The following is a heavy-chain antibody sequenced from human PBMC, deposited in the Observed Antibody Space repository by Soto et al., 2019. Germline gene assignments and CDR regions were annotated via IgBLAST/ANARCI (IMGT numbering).Heavy chain of an antibody. J-gene: IGHJ4*02. CDR1: GGSLSSSGYY. CDR3: ARRSYYGSGSIFDY. V-gene: IGHV4-39*01. CDR2: IYYSGST. Sequence: QLQLQESGPGLVKPSETLSLTCTVSGGSLSSSGYYWGWIRQPPGKGLEWIGNIYYSGSTNYNPSLKSRVTISVDTSKNQFSLKVSSVTAADTAVYYCARRSYYGSGSIFDYWGQGTLVTVSS. D-gene: IGHD3-10*01.